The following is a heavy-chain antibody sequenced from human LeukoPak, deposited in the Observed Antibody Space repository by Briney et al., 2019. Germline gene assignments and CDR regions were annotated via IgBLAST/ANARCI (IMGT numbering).Heavy chain of an antibody. CDR2: INPSSGTT. J-gene: IGHJ5*02. V-gene: IGHV1-46*02. CDR1: GYTFNTYG. D-gene: IGHD3-3*01. CDR3: ARGPHKRTYDRDNWFDP. Sequence: ASVKVSCKASGYTFNTYGITWVRQAPGQGLEWMGIINPSSGTTNYAQKFQGRVTMTRDMSTSTVYMELSSLRSEDTAVYYCARGPHKRTYDRDNWFDPWGQGTLVTVSS.